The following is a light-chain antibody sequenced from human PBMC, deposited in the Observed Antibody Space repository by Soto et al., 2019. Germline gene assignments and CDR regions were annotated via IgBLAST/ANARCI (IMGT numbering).Light chain of an antibody. CDR2: GAS. CDR1: QSVSSTF. Sequence: VLTQSPDTLSLSPGERATLSCRAGQSVSSTFLNWYQQKPGQAPRLLIYGASNRATGTPDRFSGSGSETDFTLTISRLEPEYFAVYYCQQYDNLSWTFGQGTKVEVK. V-gene: IGKV3-20*01. J-gene: IGKJ1*01. CDR3: QQYDNLSWT.